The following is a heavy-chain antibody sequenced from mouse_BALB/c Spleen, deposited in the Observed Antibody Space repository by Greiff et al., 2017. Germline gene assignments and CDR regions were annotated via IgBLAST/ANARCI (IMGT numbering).Heavy chain of an antibody. V-gene: IGHV5-6-5*01. J-gene: IGHJ3*01. CDR1: GFTFSSYA. CDR3: ARWDYYGSSYGFAY. D-gene: IGHD1-1*01. Sequence: DVKLVESGGGLVKPGGSLKLSCAASGFTFSSYAMSWVRQTPEKRLEWVASISSGGSTYYPDSVKGRFTISRDNARNILYLQMSSLRSEDTAMYYCARWDYYGSSYGFAYWGQGTLVTVSA. CDR2: ISSGGST.